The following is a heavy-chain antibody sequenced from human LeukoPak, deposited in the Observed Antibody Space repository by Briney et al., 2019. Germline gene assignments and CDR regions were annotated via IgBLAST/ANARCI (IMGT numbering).Heavy chain of an antibody. CDR1: GYTFTSYG. V-gene: IGHV1-18*01. Sequence: ASVKVSCKASGYTFTSYGINWVRQAPGQGLEWMGWISGYNGNTDYAQKFQGRVTMTRDTSINTAYMELSNLRSEDTAVYYCARVSQTPAYYYTSGYYYHGYWGQGTRVTVSS. J-gene: IGHJ4*02. D-gene: IGHD3-22*01. CDR2: ISGYNGNT. CDR3: ARVSQTPAYYYTSGYYYHGY.